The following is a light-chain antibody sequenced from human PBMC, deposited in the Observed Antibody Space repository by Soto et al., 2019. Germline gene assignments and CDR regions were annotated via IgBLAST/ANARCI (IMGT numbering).Light chain of an antibody. CDR1: QSVSSSY. J-gene: IGKJ5*01. CDR3: QQYGSSPIT. Sequence: EIVLTQSPGTLSLSPGERVTLSCRASQSVSSSYLAWYQLKPGQAPRLLIYGASSRATGVPDRFSGSGSGTDFSLTISRLEPGDFAVYYCQQYGSSPITFGQGTRLEIK. V-gene: IGKV3-20*01. CDR2: GAS.